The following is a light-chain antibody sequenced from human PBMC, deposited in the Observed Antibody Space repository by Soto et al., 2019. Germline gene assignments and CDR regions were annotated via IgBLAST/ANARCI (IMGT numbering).Light chain of an antibody. Sequence: QSALTQPASASGSPGQSITISCTGTSSDVGSYNLVSWYQQHPGKAPKLLIYEDINRPSGVSNRFSSSKSGNTASLTISGLQAEDEADYYCCSYAGRSTPYVFGTGTKVTVL. CDR2: EDI. J-gene: IGLJ1*01. CDR3: CSYAGRSTPYV. CDR1: SSDVGSYNL. V-gene: IGLV2-23*01.